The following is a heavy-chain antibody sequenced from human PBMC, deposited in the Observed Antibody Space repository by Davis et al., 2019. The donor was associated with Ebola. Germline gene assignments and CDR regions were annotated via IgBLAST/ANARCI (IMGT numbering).Heavy chain of an antibody. CDR1: GFTFSTYA. D-gene: IGHD6-19*01. Sequence: GESLKISCIASGFTFSTYAINWVRQTPGKGLEWVSSITTTGGSTYYADSVKGRFTISRDNSKNTLSLQMNSLRAEDTAVYYCARAVAASWSPFDNWGQGTLVTVSS. V-gene: IGHV3-23*01. J-gene: IGHJ4*02. CDR2: ITTTGGST. CDR3: ARAVAASWSPFDN.